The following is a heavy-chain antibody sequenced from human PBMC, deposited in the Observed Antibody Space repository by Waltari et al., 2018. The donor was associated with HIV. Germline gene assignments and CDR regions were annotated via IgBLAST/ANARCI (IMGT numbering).Heavy chain of an antibody. CDR1: GFSFSYYS. CDR3: VRGGEGTYGDY. V-gene: IGHV3-21*01. CDR2: ISRDSRYI. J-gene: IGHJ4*02. Sequence: DVQLVESGGGLVKPGGSLRLACAGSGFSFSYYSMNWVRQAPGKGLEWVSSISRDSRYIYYADSVKGRFTMSRDNARNSLFLQMNSLRADDTAVYYCVRGGEGTYGDYWGQGTLVTVSS. D-gene: IGHD3-16*01.